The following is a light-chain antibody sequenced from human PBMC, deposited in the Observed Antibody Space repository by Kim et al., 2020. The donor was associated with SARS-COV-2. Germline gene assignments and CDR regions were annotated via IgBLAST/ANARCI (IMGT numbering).Light chain of an antibody. CDR1: SLRSYY. CDR2: GKN. V-gene: IGLV3-19*01. Sequence: SSELTQDPAVSVALGQTVSITCQGDSLRSYYATWYQQKPGQAPILVIYGKNNRPSGIPDRFSGSSSGNTASLTITGTQAGDEADYYCNSRDSNDNVVFGGGTKLTV. J-gene: IGLJ2*01. CDR3: NSRDSNDNVV.